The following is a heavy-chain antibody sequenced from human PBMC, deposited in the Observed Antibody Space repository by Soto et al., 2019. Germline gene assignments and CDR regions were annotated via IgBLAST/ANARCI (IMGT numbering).Heavy chain of an antibody. CDR2: ISAYNGNT. J-gene: IGHJ4*02. D-gene: IGHD6-13*01. CDR1: GYTFTSYG. V-gene: IGHV1-18*01. Sequence: QVQLVQSGAEVKKPGASVRVSCKTSGYTFTSYGISWVRQAPGQGLEWMGWISAYNGNTNYAQSPQGRVTMHTDTSTTTAYMELRSLKSDDTAVYYCARVSPSSRAAEPWGQGTLVTVS. CDR3: ARVSPSSRAAEP.